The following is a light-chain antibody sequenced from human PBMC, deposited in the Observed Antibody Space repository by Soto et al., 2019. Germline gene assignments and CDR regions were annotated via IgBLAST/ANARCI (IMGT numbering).Light chain of an antibody. CDR3: NQYDSWPSWT. J-gene: IGKJ1*01. V-gene: IGKV3-15*01. CDR2: GAP. CDR1: QSISIH. Sequence: DIVMTQSPATLSVSPGERATLSCRASQSISIHLTWYQQQPGQGPRLLFYGAPTRDTGTPARFSGSGSGTELTHTISSLQSEDFAEYYCNQYDSWPSWTFGQGTKVEIK.